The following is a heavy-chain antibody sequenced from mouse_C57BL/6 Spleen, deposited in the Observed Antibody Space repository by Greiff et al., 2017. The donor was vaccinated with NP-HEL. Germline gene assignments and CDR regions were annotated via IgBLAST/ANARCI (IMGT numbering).Heavy chain of an antibody. CDR3: ASEDGSQFAY. D-gene: IGHD2-3*01. J-gene: IGHJ3*01. CDR2: IYPGDGDT. Sequence: QVQLQQSGPELVKPGASVKISCKASGYAFSSSWMNWVKQRPGKGLEWLGRIYPGDGDTNYNGKFKGKATLSADKSSSTAYMQLSSLTSEDSAVYFCASEDGSQFAYWGQGTLVTVSA. CDR1: GYAFSSSW. V-gene: IGHV1-82*01.